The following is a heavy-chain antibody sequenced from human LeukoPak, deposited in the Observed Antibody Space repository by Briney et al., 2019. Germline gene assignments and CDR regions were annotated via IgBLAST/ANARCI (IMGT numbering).Heavy chain of an antibody. CDR3: VLRYFDWLLYY. CDR2: IYHSGST. D-gene: IGHD3-9*01. J-gene: IGHJ4*02. Sequence: PSETLSLTCAVSGGSISSNNWWSWVRQPPGKGLEWIGEIYHSGSTNYNPSLKSRVTISVDKSKNQFSLKLSSVTAADTAVYYCVLRYFDWLLYYWGQGTLVTVSS. CDR1: GGSISSNNW. V-gene: IGHV4-4*02.